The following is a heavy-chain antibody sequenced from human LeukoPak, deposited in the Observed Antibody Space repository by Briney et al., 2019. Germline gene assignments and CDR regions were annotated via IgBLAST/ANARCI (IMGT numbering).Heavy chain of an antibody. CDR3: VRDNGAY. CDR1: GYTFTAGYY. D-gene: IGHD2-8*01. V-gene: IGHV1-2*06. CDR2: INSYSGGT. Sequence: ASVKVSCTASGYTFTAGYYIHWVRQAPGQGLEWMGRINSYSGGTNYALKFQGRVTMTRDTFMSTAYMDLSSLTSDDTAVYFCVRDNGAYWGQGTLVTVSS. J-gene: IGHJ4*02.